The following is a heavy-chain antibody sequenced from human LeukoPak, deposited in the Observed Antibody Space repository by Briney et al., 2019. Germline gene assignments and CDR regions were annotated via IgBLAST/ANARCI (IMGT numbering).Heavy chain of an antibody. CDR3: AKDFSRYSGSYLDY. CDR1: GFSFISYG. J-gene: IGHJ4*02. V-gene: IGHV3-33*03. CDR2: IWFDGSNK. D-gene: IGHD1-26*01. Sequence: GGSLRLSCAASGFSFISYGMHWVRQAPGKGLEWVAVIWFDGSNKDYANSVKGRFTISRDNSKNTLSLQMNSLRAEDTAVYYCAKDFSRYSGSYLDYWGQGTLVTVSS.